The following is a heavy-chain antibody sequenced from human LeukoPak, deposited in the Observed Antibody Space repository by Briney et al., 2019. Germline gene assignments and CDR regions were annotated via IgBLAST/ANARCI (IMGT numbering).Heavy chain of an antibody. CDR1: GGSFSGYY. Sequence: SETLSLTCAVYGGSFSGYYWSWIRQPAGRGLEWIGRIYISGSTNYNPSLKSRVTMSVDTSKNQFSLKLSSVTAADTAVYYCARAPLLTGYFDFDYWGQGTLVTVSS. D-gene: IGHD3-9*01. J-gene: IGHJ4*02. V-gene: IGHV4-59*10. CDR2: IYISGST. CDR3: ARAPLLTGYFDFDY.